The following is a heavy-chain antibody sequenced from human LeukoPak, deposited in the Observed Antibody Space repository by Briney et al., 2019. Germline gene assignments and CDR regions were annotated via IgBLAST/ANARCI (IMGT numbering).Heavy chain of an antibody. J-gene: IGHJ5*02. D-gene: IGHD5-18*01. V-gene: IGHV4-34*01. CDR1: DGSLRGYY. CDR3: AHRGEIEHGYGYEKWFNP. Sequence: SETLSLTCAVHDGSLRGYYWTWIRQPPGKGLEWIGEINHSGSTNYNASLKSRVTISVDTSKNQFSLRLSSVTAPDTAMYYCAHRGEIEHGYGYEKWFNPWGQGTRVTVSS. CDR2: INHSGST.